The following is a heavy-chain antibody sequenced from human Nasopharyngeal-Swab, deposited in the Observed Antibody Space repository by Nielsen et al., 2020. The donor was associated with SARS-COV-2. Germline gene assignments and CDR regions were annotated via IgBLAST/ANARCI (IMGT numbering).Heavy chain of an antibody. CDR2: ISSSSSYI. J-gene: IGHJ4*02. D-gene: IGHD6-13*01. Sequence: WIRQPPGNGLEWVASISSSSSYIYDADSVTGRFTISRDNAKNSLYLQMNSLRAEDTAVYYCARERGSSWYYFDYWGQGTLVTVSS. CDR3: ARERGSSWYYFDY. V-gene: IGHV3-21*01.